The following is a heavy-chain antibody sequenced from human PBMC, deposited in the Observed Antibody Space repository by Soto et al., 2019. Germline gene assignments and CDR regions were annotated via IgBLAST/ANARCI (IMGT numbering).Heavy chain of an antibody. D-gene: IGHD4-17*01. CDR1: GGSFSGYY. V-gene: IGHV4-34*01. Sequence: PSETLSLTCAVYGGSFSGYYWSWIRQPPGKGLEWIGEINHSGSTNYNPSLKSRVTISVDTSKNQFSLKLSSVTAADTAVYYCARGWTGMTTVTLGFDYWGQGTLVTVSS. CDR2: INHSGST. CDR3: ARGWTGMTTVTLGFDY. J-gene: IGHJ4*02.